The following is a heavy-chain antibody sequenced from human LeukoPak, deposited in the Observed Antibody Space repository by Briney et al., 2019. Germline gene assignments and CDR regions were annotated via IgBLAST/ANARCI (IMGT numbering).Heavy chain of an antibody. J-gene: IGHJ3*02. D-gene: IGHD6-19*01. CDR3: ARDRWYSSGWYLASDI. Sequence: GASVKVSCKASGYTFTGYYMHWVRQAPGQGLEWMGWINPNSGGTNYAQKFQGRVTMTRDTSISTAYMELSRLRSDDTAVYYCARDRWYSSGWYLASDIWGQGTMVTVSS. CDR1: GYTFTGYY. CDR2: INPNSGGT. V-gene: IGHV1-2*02.